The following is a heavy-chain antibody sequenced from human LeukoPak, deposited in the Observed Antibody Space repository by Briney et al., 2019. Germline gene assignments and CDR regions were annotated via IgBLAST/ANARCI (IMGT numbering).Heavy chain of an antibody. V-gene: IGHV4-4*02. D-gene: IGHD2-15*01. CDR2: IYHSGST. J-gene: IGHJ4*02. CDR1: GGSISSRNW. Sequence: SETLSLTCAASGGSISSRNWWSWVRQTPRKGLEWIGEIYHSGSTNYNPSLQSRVTISLDKSKNQFSLKLRSVTAADTAVYYCANLGYCSGGDCYRTYWGQGALVTVSS. CDR3: ANLGYCSGGDCYRTY.